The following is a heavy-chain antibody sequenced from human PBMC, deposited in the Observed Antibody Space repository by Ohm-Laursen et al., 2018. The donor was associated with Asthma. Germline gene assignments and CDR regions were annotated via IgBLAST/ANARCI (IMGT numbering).Heavy chain of an antibody. CDR3: ARDSPLSDY. D-gene: IGHD2/OR15-2a*01. V-gene: IGHV3-21*01. CDR2: ISSSSSYI. J-gene: IGHJ4*02. CDR1: GFTFSSYS. Sequence: SLRLSCSASGFTFSSYSMNWVRQAPGKGLEWVSSISSSSSYIYYADSVKVRFTISRDNAKNSLYLQMNSLRAEDTAVYYCARDSPLSDYWGQGTLVTVSS.